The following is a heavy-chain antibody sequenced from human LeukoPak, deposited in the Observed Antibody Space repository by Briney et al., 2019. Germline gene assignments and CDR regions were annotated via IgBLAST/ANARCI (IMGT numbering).Heavy chain of an antibody. CDR3: ARDVGVAVYYMDV. D-gene: IGHD2-15*01. J-gene: IGHJ6*03. V-gene: IGHV1-46*01. Sequence: ASVKGSCKASGYTFTSYYMHWVRQAPGQGLEWMGIINPSGGSTSYAQKFQGRVSMTRDTSTSTVYMELSSLRSEDTAVYYCARDVGVAVYYMDVWGKGTTVTVSS. CDR1: GYTFTSYY. CDR2: INPSGGST.